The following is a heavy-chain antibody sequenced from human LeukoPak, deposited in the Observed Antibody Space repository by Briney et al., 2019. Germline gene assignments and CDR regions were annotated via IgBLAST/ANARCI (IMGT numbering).Heavy chain of an antibody. CDR1: GFTFSSYA. CDR3: AKDLRHSGWYEDY. V-gene: IGHV3-23*01. J-gene: IGHJ4*02. D-gene: IGHD6-19*01. Sequence: GGALRLSCAASGFTFSSYAMSWVRQAPGKGLEWVSAISGSGGSTYYADSVKGRFTISRDNSKNTLYLQMNSLRAEDTAVYYCAKDLRHSGWYEDYWGQGTLVTVSS. CDR2: ISGSGGST.